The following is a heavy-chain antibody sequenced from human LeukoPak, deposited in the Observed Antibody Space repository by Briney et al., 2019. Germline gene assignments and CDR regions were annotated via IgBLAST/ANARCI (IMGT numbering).Heavy chain of an antibody. D-gene: IGHD1-14*01. V-gene: IGHV3-74*01. CDR3: ARAGFFRFDY. CDR1: GFTFSNSW. Sequence: GGSLRLSCAASGFTFSNSWMHWVRQVPGKGLVLVSRMNSDGSTTNYADSVKGRFTISRDNAKNTLYLQMNTLTAEDTAVYYCARAGFFRFDYWGQGTLVTVSS. J-gene: IGHJ4*02. CDR2: MNSDGSTT.